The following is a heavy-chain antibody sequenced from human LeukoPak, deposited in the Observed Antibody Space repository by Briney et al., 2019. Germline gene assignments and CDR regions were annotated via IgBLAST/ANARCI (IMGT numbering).Heavy chain of an antibody. Sequence: PGGSLRLSCAASGFTFDDYAFHWVRQAPGKGLELVSLIIWDGGTIYYADSVRGRFTISRDNSKNSLYLRMNSLRAEDTALYYCAKGSGGAYYNYFEDWGQGTLVSVAS. V-gene: IGHV3-43D*03. CDR1: GFTFDDYA. CDR3: AKGSGGAYYNYFED. CDR2: IIWDGGTI. D-gene: IGHD1-26*01. J-gene: IGHJ4*02.